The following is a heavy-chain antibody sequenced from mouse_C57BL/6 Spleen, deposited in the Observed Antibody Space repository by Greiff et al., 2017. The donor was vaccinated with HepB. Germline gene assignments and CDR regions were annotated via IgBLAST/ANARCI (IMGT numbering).Heavy chain of an antibody. CDR1: GYTFTSYW. V-gene: IGHV1-64*01. CDR2: IHPNSGST. Sequence: QVQLQRPGAELVKPGASVKLSCKASGYTFTSYWMHWVKQRPGQGLEWIGMIHPNSGSTNYNEKFKSKATLTVDKSSSTAYMQLSSLTYEDSAVYYCARSHYYGSSYWYFDVWGTGTTVTVSS. J-gene: IGHJ1*03. CDR3: ARSHYYGSSYWYFDV. D-gene: IGHD1-1*01.